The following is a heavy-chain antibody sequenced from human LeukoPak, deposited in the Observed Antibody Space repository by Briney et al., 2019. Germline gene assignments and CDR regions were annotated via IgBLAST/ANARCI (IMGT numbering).Heavy chain of an antibody. D-gene: IGHD4-23*01. V-gene: IGHV5-51*01. Sequence: PGGSLRLSCAASGFTFSNAWMSWVRQMPGKGLEWMGFIFPGDSDTRYSPSFQGQVTISADKSIDTAYLQWSSLKVSDTAMYYCARCPTATVINRADYWGQGTLVTVSS. CDR2: IFPGDSDT. J-gene: IGHJ4*02. CDR3: ARCPTATVINRADY. CDR1: GFTFSNAW.